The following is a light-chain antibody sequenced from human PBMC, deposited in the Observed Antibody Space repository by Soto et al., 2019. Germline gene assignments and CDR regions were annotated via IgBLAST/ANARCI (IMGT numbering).Light chain of an antibody. J-gene: IGLJ1*01. V-gene: IGLV1-44*01. CDR3: AAWDDSLNAYV. CDR2: NNA. CDR1: DSNIGPNT. Sequence: QSVLTQPPSASGTPGQRVTISCSGGDSNIGPNTVNWYRQVPGTAPKLLIHNNAQRPSGVPDRISGSKSGTSASLAISGLHSDDEADYYGAAWDDSLNAYVFGIGTKVTVL.